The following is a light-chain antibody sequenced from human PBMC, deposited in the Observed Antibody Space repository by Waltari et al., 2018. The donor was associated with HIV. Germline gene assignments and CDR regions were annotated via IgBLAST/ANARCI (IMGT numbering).Light chain of an antibody. CDR3: QQSHTTPWT. CDR2: AAS. Sequence: DIQITQSPSSLSASVGDRVVVTCRTSQSITTDLNWYHQKPGKAPELLIYAASTLQSGVPSRFSGSGSGTEFTLTINNLQPEDFATYYCQQSHTTPWTFGQGTTVEIK. J-gene: IGKJ1*01. CDR1: QSITTD. V-gene: IGKV1-39*01.